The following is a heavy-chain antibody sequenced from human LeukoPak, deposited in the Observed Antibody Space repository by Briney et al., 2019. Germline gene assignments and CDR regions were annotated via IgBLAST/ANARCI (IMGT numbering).Heavy chain of an antibody. CDR1: GYTLTELS. D-gene: IGHD6-19*01. Sequence: ASVKVSRKVSGYTLTELSMHWVRQAPGKGPEWMGGFDPEDGETIYAQKFQGRVTMTEDTSTDTAYMELSSLRSEDTAVYYCATYSSGWYFFDYWGQGTLVTVSS. CDR3: ATYSSGWYFFDY. J-gene: IGHJ4*02. CDR2: FDPEDGET. V-gene: IGHV1-24*01.